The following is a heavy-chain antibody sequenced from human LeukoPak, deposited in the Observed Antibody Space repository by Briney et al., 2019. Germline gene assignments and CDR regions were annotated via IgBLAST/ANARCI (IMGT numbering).Heavy chain of an antibody. V-gene: IGHV4-4*07. CDR2: VYTSGNT. CDR3: ARDNPAGP. D-gene: IGHD1-14*01. CDR1: GGSISGYS. Sequence: PSETLSLTCSVSGGSISGYSWSWIRQSAAKRLEWIGRVYTSGNTNYNPSFKSRVTMSIDTSKKQFSLKLYTVTAADTAVYYCARDNPAGPWGQGTLVTVSS. J-gene: IGHJ5*02.